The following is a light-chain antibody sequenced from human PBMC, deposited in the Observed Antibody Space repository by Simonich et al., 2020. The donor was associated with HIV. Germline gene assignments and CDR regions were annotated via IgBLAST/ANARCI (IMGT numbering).Light chain of an antibody. CDR3: QQYNNWPSPFT. CDR2: GAS. J-gene: IGKJ3*01. Sequence: EIVMTQSPATLSVSPGERATLSCRTSQSVAINLAWYQQKPGQAPRLLIYGASSRATGIPARFSGSGFGTQFTLTISSMQSEDFAVYYCQQYNNWPSPFTFGPGTKVDIK. V-gene: IGKV3-15*01. CDR1: QSVAIN.